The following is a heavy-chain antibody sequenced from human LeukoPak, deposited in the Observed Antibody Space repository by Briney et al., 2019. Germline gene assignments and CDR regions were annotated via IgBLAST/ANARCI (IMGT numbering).Heavy chain of an antibody. J-gene: IGHJ6*03. V-gene: IGHV3-23*01. CDR3: AKGPGFGVVVPHPWDYMDV. CDR1: GFTFSSYA. D-gene: IGHD3-3*01. Sequence: TGGSLRLSCAASGFTFSSYAMSWVRQAPGKGLEWVSAISGSGGSTYYADSVKDRFTISRDNSKNTLYLQMNSLRAEDTAVYYCAKGPGFGVVVPHPWDYMDVWGKGTTVTVSS. CDR2: ISGSGGST.